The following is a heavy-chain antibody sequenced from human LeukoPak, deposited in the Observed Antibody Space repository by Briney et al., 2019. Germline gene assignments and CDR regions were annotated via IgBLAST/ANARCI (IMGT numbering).Heavy chain of an antibody. Sequence: PSETLSLTCSVSGASVTPYYWSWIRQPPGKGLEWIAYISPSGSTKYNPSLEGRLTISLDTAKNHFSLQLNSVTAADAAVYYCARYLQITVTRGYTCHPMDVWGKGTTVSVSS. V-gene: IGHV4-4*08. D-gene: IGHD4-17*01. J-gene: IGHJ6*03. CDR2: ISPSGST. CDR1: GASVTPYY. CDR3: ARYLQITVTRGYTCHPMDV.